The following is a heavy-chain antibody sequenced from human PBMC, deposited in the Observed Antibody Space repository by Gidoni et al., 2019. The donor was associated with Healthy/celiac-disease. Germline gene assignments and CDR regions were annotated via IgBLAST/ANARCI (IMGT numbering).Heavy chain of an antibody. CDR1: GFTFSSYS. V-gene: IGHV3-21*01. CDR3: ARDQDSSGGNPPDAFDI. J-gene: IGHJ3*02. CDR2: ISSSSSYI. D-gene: IGHD2-15*01. Sequence: EVQLVESGGGLVKPGGSLRLSCAASGFTFSSYSMNWVRQAPGKGLEWVSSISSSSSYIYYADSVKGRFTISRDNAKNSLYLQMNSLRAEDTAVYYCARDQDSSGGNPPDAFDIWGQGTMVTVSS.